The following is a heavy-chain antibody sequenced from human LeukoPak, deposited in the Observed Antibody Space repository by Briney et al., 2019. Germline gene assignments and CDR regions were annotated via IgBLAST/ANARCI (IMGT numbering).Heavy chain of an antibody. D-gene: IGHD2-2*01. V-gene: IGHV4-39*07. J-gene: IGHJ4*02. CDR1: GGSISSSSYY. Sequence: PSETLSLTCTVSGGSISSSSYYWGWIRQPPGKGLEWIGSIYYSGSTYYNPSLKSRVTISVDRSKNQFSLKLSSVTAADTAVYYCARISSGSTSQLQSDYFDYWGQGTLVTVSS. CDR3: ARISSGSTSQLQSDYFDY. CDR2: IYYSGST.